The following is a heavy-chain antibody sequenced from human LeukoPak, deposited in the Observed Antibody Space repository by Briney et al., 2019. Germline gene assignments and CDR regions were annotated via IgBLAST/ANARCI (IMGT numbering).Heavy chain of an antibody. CDR2: FYTSGST. D-gene: IGHD5-24*01. Sequence: PSQTLSLTCTVSGGSISSGTYYWSWIRQPAGKGLEWIGRFYTSGSTNYNPSLKSRVTISVDTSKNQFSLKLSSVTAADTAMYYCARGRDGYNFLNRGEYYYFDYWGQGTLVTVSS. V-gene: IGHV4-61*02. CDR1: GGSISSGTYY. J-gene: IGHJ4*02. CDR3: ARGRDGYNFLNRGEYYYFDY.